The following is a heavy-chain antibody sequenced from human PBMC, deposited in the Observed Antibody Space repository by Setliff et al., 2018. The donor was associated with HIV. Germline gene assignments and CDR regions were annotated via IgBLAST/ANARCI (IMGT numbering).Heavy chain of an antibody. CDR1: GPSFTNYW. D-gene: IGHD2-21*02. Sequence: GESLKISCKGSGPSFTNYWIAWVRHMPGKGLEWVGIIYPGDSDTRYSPSFPGQVTISADRSISTAYLQWFSLKASDTAMYYCARHVLVTRYVRYFDYWGQGTLVTVSS. V-gene: IGHV5-51*01. J-gene: IGHJ4*02. CDR3: ARHVLVTRYVRYFDY. CDR2: IYPGDSDT.